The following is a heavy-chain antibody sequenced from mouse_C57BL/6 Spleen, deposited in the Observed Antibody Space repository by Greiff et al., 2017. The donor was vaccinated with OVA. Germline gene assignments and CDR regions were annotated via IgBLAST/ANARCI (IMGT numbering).Heavy chain of an antibody. Sequence: EVKLEESGPELVKPGDSVKISCKASGYSFTGYFMNWVMQSHGKSLEWIGRINPYNGDTFYNQKFKGKATLTVDKSSSTAHMELRSLTSEDSAVYYCARDYYGSSTFDYWGQGTTLTVSS. V-gene: IGHV1-20*01. CDR2: INPYNGDT. J-gene: IGHJ2*01. CDR1: GYSFTGYF. D-gene: IGHD1-1*01. CDR3: ARDYYGSSTFDY.